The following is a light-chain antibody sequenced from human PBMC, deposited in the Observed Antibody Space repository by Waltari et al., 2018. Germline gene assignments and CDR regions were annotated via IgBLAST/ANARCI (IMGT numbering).Light chain of an antibody. CDR1: RSVLYNSDNNNY. CDR3: HQYYTNPRT. J-gene: IGKJ1*01. V-gene: IGKV4-1*01. Sequence: DIVMTQSPESLAVSLGERATINCKSSRSVLYNSDNNNYLAWYQQKPGQPPKLLIYWASNRDSGFPDRFSGSGSETDFTLTINSLQAEDVAVYYCHQYYTNPRTFGQGTKVEIK. CDR2: WAS.